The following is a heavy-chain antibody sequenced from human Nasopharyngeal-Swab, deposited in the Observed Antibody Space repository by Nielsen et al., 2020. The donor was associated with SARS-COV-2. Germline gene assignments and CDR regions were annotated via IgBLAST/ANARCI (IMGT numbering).Heavy chain of an antibody. CDR3: AKGGSSAFDL. Sequence: GESLKISCAASGFTFSTYDMHWVRQTPGKGLEWVAVVSYDGTNRNYADSVKGRFTISRDNSKDRLYLQMNSLRAEDTAVYYCAKGGSSAFDLWGQGTMVTVSS. J-gene: IGHJ3*01. CDR2: VSYDGTNR. D-gene: IGHD2-15*01. V-gene: IGHV3-30*18. CDR1: GFTFSTYD.